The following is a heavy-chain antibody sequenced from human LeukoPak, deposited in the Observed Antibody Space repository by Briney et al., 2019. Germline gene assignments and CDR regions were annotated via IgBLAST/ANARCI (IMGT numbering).Heavy chain of an antibody. J-gene: IGHJ4*02. CDR2: INPSGGST. CDR3: ARGLHNLYGDYGYYFDY. CDR1: GYTFTSYY. Sequence: ASVKVSCKASGYTFTSYYMHWVRQAPGQGLEWMGIINPSGGSTSYAQKFQGRVTMTRDTSTSTVYMELSSLRSEDTAVYYCARGLHNLYGDYGYYFDYWGQGTLVTVSS. D-gene: IGHD4-17*01. V-gene: IGHV1-46*01.